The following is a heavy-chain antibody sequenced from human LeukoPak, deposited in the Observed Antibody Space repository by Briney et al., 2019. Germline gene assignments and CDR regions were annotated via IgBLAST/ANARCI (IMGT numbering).Heavy chain of an antibody. CDR1: GFTFNSFS. CDR2: ISSSGSTI. J-gene: IGHJ1*01. CDR3: ARVGGGGCYQLQH. Sequence: GGSLRLSCAASGFTFNSFSMNWVRQAPGQGLEWVSYISSSGSTIYYADSVKGRFTISRDNAKNSLYLQMNSLRAEDTAVYYCARVGGGGCYQLQHWGQGTLVTVSS. V-gene: IGHV3-48*04. D-gene: IGHD2-21*01.